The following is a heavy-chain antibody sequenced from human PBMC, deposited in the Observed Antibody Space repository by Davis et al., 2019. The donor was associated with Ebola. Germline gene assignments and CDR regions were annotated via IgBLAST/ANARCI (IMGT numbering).Heavy chain of an antibody. CDR3: ASGIAAPVPYFDY. CDR2: ISGSGGST. J-gene: IGHJ4*02. CDR1: GFTFSSYA. V-gene: IGHV3-23*01. Sequence: PGGSLRLSCAASGFTFSSYAMSWVRQAPGKGLEWVSAISGSGGSTYYADSVKGRFTISRDNSKNTLYLQMNSLRDEDTAVYYCASGIAAPVPYFDYWGQGTLVTVSS. D-gene: IGHD6-6*01.